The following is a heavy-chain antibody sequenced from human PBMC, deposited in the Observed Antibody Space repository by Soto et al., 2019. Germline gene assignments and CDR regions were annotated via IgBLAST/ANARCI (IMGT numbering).Heavy chain of an antibody. D-gene: IGHD1-7*01. J-gene: IGHJ6*01. CDR3: AKDRAGAGNWTYVGGMDV. V-gene: IGHV3-30*18. Sequence: ASGFAFRPYGMDWVRQAPVNGLEWVAVISYDGRNKYYADSLKGRFTISRGNSKNTVHLLMNSLRAEDTAVYYCAKDRAGAGNWTYVGGMDVWGRGTTVTVSS. CDR2: ISYDGRNK. CDR1: GFAFRPYG.